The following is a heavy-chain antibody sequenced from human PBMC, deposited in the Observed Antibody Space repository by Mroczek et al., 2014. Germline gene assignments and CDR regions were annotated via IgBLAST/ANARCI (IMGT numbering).Heavy chain of an antibody. V-gene: IGHV3-23*01. CDR2: ISGSGGST. Sequence: VQLQQSGGGVGTAWGGPVRXSCAASGFTFSSYAMSWVRQAPGKGLEWVSAISGSGGSTYYADSVKGRFTISRDNSKNTLYLQMNSLRAEDTAVYYCAKDTMVYAILGFDYWGQGTLVTVSS. J-gene: IGHJ4*02. CDR1: GFTFSSYA. D-gene: IGHD2-8*01. CDR3: AKDTMVYAILGFDY.